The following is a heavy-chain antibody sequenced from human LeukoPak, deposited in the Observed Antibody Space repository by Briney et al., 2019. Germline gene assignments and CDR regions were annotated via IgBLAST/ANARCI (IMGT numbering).Heavy chain of an antibody. CDR3: ARFTNDWFDP. D-gene: IGHD2-8*01. V-gene: IGHV4-59*01. Sequence: SETLSLTCTVSGGSISSYYWSWIRQPPGKGLEWMGYIYYSGSTNYNPSLKSRVTISVDTSKNQFSLKLSSVTAADTAVYYCARFTNDWFDPWGQGTLVTVSS. CDR2: IYYSGST. CDR1: GGSISSYY. J-gene: IGHJ5*02.